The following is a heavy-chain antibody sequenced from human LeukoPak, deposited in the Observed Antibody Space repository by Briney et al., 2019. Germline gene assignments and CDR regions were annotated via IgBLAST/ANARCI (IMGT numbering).Heavy chain of an antibody. CDR1: GGSFSGYY. CDR3: ARRWSYHDAFDI. V-gene: IGHV4-34*01. CDR2: INHSGST. J-gene: IGHJ3*02. Sequence: ASETLSLTCAVYGGSFSGYYWSWIRQPPGKGLEWIGEINHSGSTNYNPSLKSRVTISVDTSKNQFSLKLSSVTAADTAVYYCARRWSYHDAFDIWGQGTMVTVSS. D-gene: IGHD1-26*01.